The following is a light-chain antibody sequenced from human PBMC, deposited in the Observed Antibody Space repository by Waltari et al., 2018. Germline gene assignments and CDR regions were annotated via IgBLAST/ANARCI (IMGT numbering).Light chain of an antibody. Sequence: DVVMTQSPLFLAVTPGQPASISCRSSRSLVHSDGSTYLSWYHQQPGQPPRLLIYKVSNRDSGVPNRFSGSGAGTDFTLEISRLEAEDVGIYYCGQGTHWPLSFGGGTQVEIK. CDR1: RSLVHSDGSTY. J-gene: IGKJ4*01. CDR3: GQGTHWPLS. CDR2: KVS. V-gene: IGKV2-30*02.